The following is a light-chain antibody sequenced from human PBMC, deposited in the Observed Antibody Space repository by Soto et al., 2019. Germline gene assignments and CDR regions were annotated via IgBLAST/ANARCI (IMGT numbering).Light chain of an antibody. V-gene: IGKV1-39*01. Sequence: DIQMTQSPSSLSASVGDRVTITCRTSQSISSYLNLFQQKPGKAPQLLIYAASSLQSGVPSRFSGSESGTDFTLTITSLQPEDFATYYCQQSYSAPYTFGPRTKLEIK. CDR1: QSISSY. CDR2: AAS. CDR3: QQSYSAPYT. J-gene: IGKJ2*01.